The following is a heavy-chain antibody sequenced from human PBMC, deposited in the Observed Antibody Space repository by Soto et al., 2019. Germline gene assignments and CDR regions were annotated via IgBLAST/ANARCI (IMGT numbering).Heavy chain of an antibody. J-gene: IGHJ4*02. CDR2: IFFSGNT. CDR1: GGSILNGGHY. Sequence: PSETLSLTCTVSGGSILNGGHYWTWIRQPPGKGLEWIGKIFFSGNTHYNTALKGRLSFSVDRAKNQFSLTLSSVTAADTAMYYCAGFSSGTYLFGLWGPGTLVTVSS. D-gene: IGHD1-26*01. V-gene: IGHV4-31*03. CDR3: AGFSSGTYLFGL.